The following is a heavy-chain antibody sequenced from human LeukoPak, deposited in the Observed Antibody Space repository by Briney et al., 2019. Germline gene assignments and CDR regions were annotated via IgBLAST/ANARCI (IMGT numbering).Heavy chain of an antibody. CDR2: INPNSGGT. V-gene: IGHV1-2*02. J-gene: IGHJ4*02. CDR3: ARAVVWGSYDSSHFDY. Sequence: ASVKVSCKASGYTFTGYYMHWVRQAPGQGLEWMGWINPNSGGTNYAQKFQGRVTMTRDTPISTAYMELSRLRSDDTAVYYCARAVVWGSYDSSHFDYWGQGTLVTVSS. CDR1: GYTFTGYY. D-gene: IGHD3-16*01.